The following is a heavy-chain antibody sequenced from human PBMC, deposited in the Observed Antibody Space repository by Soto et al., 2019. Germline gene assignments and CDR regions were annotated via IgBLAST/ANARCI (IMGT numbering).Heavy chain of an antibody. CDR2: IDPRDSYT. J-gene: IGHJ5*02. D-gene: IGHD2-2*01. Sequence: GESLKISCTGFGYTFTTFWISWVRQMPGRGLEWMGRIDPRDSYTNYSPSFQGHVTVSVDKSISTAYLQWGSLKASDTAMYYCARLYCSSSTCDSWFDPWGQGTLVTVSS. CDR1: GYTFTTFW. CDR3: ARLYCSSSTCDSWFDP. V-gene: IGHV5-10-1*01.